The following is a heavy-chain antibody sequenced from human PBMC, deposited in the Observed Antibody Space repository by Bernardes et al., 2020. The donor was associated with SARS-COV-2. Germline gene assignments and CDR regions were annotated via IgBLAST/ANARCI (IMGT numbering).Heavy chain of an antibody. CDR1: GFTFSSYG. CDR2: ISYDGSNK. D-gene: IGHD6-13*01. CDR3: AKDLNRDSSWYYYYYGMDV. Sequence: GGSLRLSCAASGFTFSSYGMHWVRQAPGKGLEWVAVISYDGSNKYYADSVKGRFTISRDNSKNTLYLQMNSLRAEDTAVYYCAKDLNRDSSWYYYYYGMDVWGQGTTVTVSS. J-gene: IGHJ6*02. V-gene: IGHV3-30*18.